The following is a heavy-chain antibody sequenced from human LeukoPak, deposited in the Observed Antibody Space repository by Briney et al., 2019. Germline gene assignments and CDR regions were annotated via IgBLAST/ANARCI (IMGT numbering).Heavy chain of an antibody. V-gene: IGHV3-23*01. CDR3: GKSHVTTATGTGRYFDY. Sequence: GGSLRLSCAASGFTFSSYAMSWVRQAPGKGLEWVSAISVGSDVIYYADSVKGRFTISRDNSKNMVYLQMDSLRAEDTAVYYCGKSHVTTATGTGRYFDYWGQGTLVTVSS. CDR1: GFTFSSYA. CDR2: ISVGSDVI. J-gene: IGHJ4*02. D-gene: IGHD1-1*01.